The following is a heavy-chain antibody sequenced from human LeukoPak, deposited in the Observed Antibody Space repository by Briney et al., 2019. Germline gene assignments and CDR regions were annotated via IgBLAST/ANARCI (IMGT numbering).Heavy chain of an antibody. CDR1: GGSIRTSSYY. CDR3: ARVRAAAVPYYFDY. CDR2: IYYSGTI. Sequence: SETLSLICTVSGGSIRTSSYYWGWIRQPPVKGLEWIASIYYSGTIYSNGSLKSRFTISVETSKNQFSLKLSSVTAADTAMYYCARVRAAAVPYYFDYWGRGTLVTVSS. D-gene: IGHD6-13*01. V-gene: IGHV4-39*07. J-gene: IGHJ4*02.